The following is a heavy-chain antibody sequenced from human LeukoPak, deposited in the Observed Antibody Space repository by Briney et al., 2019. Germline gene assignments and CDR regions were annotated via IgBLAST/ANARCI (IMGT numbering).Heavy chain of an antibody. V-gene: IGHV3-21*01. CDR1: GFTFSSYS. CDR3: ARDEGYYDSSGYYPYYFDY. D-gene: IGHD3-22*01. CDR2: ISSSSSYI. J-gene: IGHJ4*02. Sequence: GGSLRFSCAASGFTFSSYSMNWVRQAPGKGLEWVSSISSSSSYIYYADSVEGRFTISRDNAKNSLYLQMNSLRAEDTAVYYCARDEGYYDSSGYYPYYFDYWGQGTLVTVSS.